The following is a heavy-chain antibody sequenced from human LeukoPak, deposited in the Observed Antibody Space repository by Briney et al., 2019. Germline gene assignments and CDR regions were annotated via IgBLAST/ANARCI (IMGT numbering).Heavy chain of an antibody. CDR3: ARRGAVAGTEDY. J-gene: IGHJ4*02. CDR2: IKSDGSSR. D-gene: IGHD6-19*01. V-gene: IGHV3-74*01. Sequence: GGSLRLSCAASGFMFSTYWMSWVRQAPGKGLVWVSRIKSDGSSRNYADSVKGRFTISRDNAKNALYLQMNSLRAEDTAVYYCARRGAVAGTEDYWGQGTLVTVSS. CDR1: GFMFSTYW.